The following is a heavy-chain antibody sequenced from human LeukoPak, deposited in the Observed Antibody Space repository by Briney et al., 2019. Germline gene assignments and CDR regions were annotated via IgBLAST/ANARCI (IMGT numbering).Heavy chain of an antibody. Sequence: SETLSLTCTVSGASISSGGYSWTWIRQPAGKGLECIGHIYSSGSSNYNPSLKSRATISVDTSKNQFSLKLSSVTAADTAVYYCARVELYYYGMDVWGQGTTVTVSS. J-gene: IGHJ6*02. CDR3: ARVELYYYGMDV. V-gene: IGHV4-61*09. CDR1: GASISSGGYS. CDR2: IYSSGSS. D-gene: IGHD1-1*01.